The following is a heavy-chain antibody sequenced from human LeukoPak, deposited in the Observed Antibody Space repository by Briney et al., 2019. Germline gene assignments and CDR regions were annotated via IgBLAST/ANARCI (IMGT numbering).Heavy chain of an antibody. CDR3: ARGRYCSSTSCYQVRSAYYFGY. D-gene: IGHD2-2*01. CDR2: INHSGST. J-gene: IGHJ4*02. V-gene: IGHV4-34*01. CDR1: GGSFSGYY. Sequence: PSETLSLTCAVYGGSFSGYYWSWIRQPPGKGLEWIGEINHSGSTNYNPSLKSRVTISVDTSKNQFSLKLSSVTAADTAVYYCARGRYCSSTSCYQVRSAYYFGYWGQGTLSPSPQ.